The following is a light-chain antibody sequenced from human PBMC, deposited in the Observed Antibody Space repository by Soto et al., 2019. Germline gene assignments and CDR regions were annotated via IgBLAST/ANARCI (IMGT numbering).Light chain of an antibody. CDR2: GAF. CDR3: QQYGYLVT. J-gene: IGKJ4*01. CDR1: QSISSSY. V-gene: IGKV3-20*01. Sequence: EIVLTQSPDTLSLSPGERATLSCRASQSISSSYLAWYQQKPGQAPRLLIYGAFTRATGIPDRFSGSGSGTDVTLTISRLEPEDFALYFCQQYGYLVTFGGGTKVEIK.